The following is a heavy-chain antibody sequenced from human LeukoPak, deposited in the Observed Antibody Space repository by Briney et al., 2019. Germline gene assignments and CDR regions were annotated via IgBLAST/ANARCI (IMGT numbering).Heavy chain of an antibody. CDR1: GGSISSYY. CDR2: IYYSGST. J-gene: IGHJ4*02. Sequence: PSETLSLTCTVSGGSISSYYWSWIRQPPGKGLEWIGYIYYSGSTNYNPSLKSRVTISVDTSKNQFSLKLSSVTAADTAVYYCARRVYTSGGNYAFDYWGQGTLVTVSS. CDR3: ARRVYTSGGNYAFDY. V-gene: IGHV4-59*08. D-gene: IGHD6-19*01.